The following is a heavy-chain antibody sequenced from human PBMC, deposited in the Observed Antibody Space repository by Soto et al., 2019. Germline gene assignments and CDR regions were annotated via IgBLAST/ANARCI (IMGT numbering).Heavy chain of an antibody. CDR1: GLTFSPYS. Sequence: AGSLTLSCAASGLTFSPYSMNWVRQAPGKGLEWISYISTRSNSIYYADSVKGRFTVSRDNAKNSLLLQMTRLRDEDTAVYFCARAKYGGAYSPFDYWGPGTLVTVSS. V-gene: IGHV3-48*02. D-gene: IGHD1-26*01. J-gene: IGHJ4*02. CDR3: ARAKYGGAYSPFDY. CDR2: ISTRSNSI.